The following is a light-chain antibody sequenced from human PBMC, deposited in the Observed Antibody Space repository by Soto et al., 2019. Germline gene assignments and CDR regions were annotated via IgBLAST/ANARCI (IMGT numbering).Light chain of an antibody. CDR3: QHRKDWKVT. J-gene: IGKJ5*01. Sequence: LAQGEKATISFRASQSVSIYLDWYQKKHGQAPGLLIYDASNRATGVPARLIGSGYWTDFTLTISSIENEDFAVYYCQHRKDWKVTFGQGTRLEIK. CDR1: QSVSIY. CDR2: DAS. V-gene: IGKV3-11*01.